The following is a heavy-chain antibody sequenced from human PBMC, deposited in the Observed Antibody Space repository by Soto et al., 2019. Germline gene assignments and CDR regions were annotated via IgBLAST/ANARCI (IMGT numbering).Heavy chain of an antibody. CDR1: GFTFSTYH. D-gene: IGHD4-17*01. CDR2: IHSGGSRI. J-gene: IGHJ6*02. Sequence: EVQLVESGGGLVQPGGSMILSCAASGFTFSTYHMNWVRQAPGKGLEWVSYIHSGGSRIYYADSVKGRFTISRDNANNSLYLQMNSLRAEDTAVYYRARDGSTVTTNYHYAMDVWGQGTTVTVSS. CDR3: ARDGSTVTTNYHYAMDV. V-gene: IGHV3-48*03.